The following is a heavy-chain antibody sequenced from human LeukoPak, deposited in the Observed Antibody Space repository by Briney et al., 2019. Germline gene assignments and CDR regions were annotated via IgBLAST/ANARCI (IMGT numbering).Heavy chain of an antibody. J-gene: IGHJ6*02. CDR3: AAGRPSYYGMDV. CDR1: GDSVSSNRAA. D-gene: IGHD6-19*01. Sequence: SQTLSLTCVISGDSVSSNRAAWNWVRQSPSRGLEWLGRTFYRSKWCYDYAEFVKSRITINPDTSKNQFSLQLNSVTPEDTAVYFCAAGRPSYYGMDVWGQGTTVIVSS. CDR2: TFYRSKWCY. V-gene: IGHV6-1*01.